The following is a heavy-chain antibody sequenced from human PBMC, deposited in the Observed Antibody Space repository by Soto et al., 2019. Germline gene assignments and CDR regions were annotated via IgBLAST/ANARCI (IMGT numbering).Heavy chain of an antibody. CDR1: GGSISSGGYY. V-gene: IGHV4-31*03. D-gene: IGHD4-4*01. Sequence: QVQLQESGPGLVKPSQTLSLTCTVSGGSISSGGYYWSWIRQHPGKGLEWIGYIYYSGSTYYNPSLKSRVTISVDRSKNQFSLKLSSVTAADTAVYYCARYRARPGHFDYWGQGTLVTVSS. CDR3: ARYRARPGHFDY. J-gene: IGHJ4*02. CDR2: IYYSGST.